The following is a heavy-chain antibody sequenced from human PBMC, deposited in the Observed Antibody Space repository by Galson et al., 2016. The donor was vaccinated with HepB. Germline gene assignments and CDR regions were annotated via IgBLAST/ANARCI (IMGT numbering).Heavy chain of an antibody. CDR3: AGRSGAAAGYWYDP. J-gene: IGHJ5*02. CDR1: GYSFTTYW. V-gene: IGHV5-51*01. CDR2: VYPDGSDT. Sequence: QSGAAVKKLGESLTISCKGAGYSFTTYWNGWLRQMPGKGLEWMGIVYPDGSDTRYSPSFQGQIPISVDKSLNTAYLHWSSLKASDTAIYYCAGRSGAAAGYWYDPWGQGTLVTVSS. D-gene: IGHD6-13*01.